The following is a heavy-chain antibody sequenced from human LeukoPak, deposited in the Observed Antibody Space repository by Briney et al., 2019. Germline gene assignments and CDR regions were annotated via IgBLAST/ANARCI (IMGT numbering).Heavy chain of an antibody. D-gene: IGHD6-19*01. V-gene: IGHV4-39*07. CDR1: GGSISSSSYY. J-gene: IGHJ4*02. CDR2: IYYSGST. CDR3: ARVPHRSGTYFDY. Sequence: SETLSLTCTVSGGSISSSSYYWGWIRQPPGKGLEWIGSIYYSGSTYYNPSLKSRVTISVDTSKNQFSLKLSSVTAADTAVYYCARVPHRSGTYFDYWGQGTLVTVSS.